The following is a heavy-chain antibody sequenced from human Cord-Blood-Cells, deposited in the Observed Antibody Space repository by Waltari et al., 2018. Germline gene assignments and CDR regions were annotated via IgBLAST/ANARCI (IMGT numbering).Heavy chain of an antibody. J-gene: IGHJ1*01. CDR1: GGTFSSYA. Sequence: QVQLVQSGAEVKKPGSSVKVSCKASGGTFSSYAISWVRPAPGQGLEWMGGIIPIFGTANYAQKFQGRVTITADESTSTAYMELSSLRSEDTAVYYCARGGASMVQGVIIEYFQHWGQGTLVTVSS. V-gene: IGHV1-69*01. CDR2: IIPIFGTA. CDR3: ARGGASMVQGVIIEYFQH. D-gene: IGHD3-10*01.